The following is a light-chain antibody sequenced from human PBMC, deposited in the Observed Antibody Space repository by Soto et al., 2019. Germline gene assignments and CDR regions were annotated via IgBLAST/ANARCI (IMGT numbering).Light chain of an antibody. Sequence: EIVLTQSPGTLSLSPGERATLSCRASQSVNSSYLAWYQQKPGQAPRLLIYGASSRATGIPDRFSGSGSGTDFTLTISRLEPEDFGVYYCQQYGSSRTFGQGTKVDI. J-gene: IGKJ1*01. CDR1: QSVNSSY. V-gene: IGKV3-20*01. CDR3: QQYGSSRT. CDR2: GAS.